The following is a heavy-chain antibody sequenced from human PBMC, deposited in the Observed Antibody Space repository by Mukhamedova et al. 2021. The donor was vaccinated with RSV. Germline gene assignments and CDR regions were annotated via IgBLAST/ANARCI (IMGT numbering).Heavy chain of an antibody. V-gene: IGHV3-48*01. Sequence: VRQAPGKGLEWISYISGNSRTMYYSDSVKGRFTISGDNADNSLYLQMDSLRLEDTAVYYCAGHGSATLDALEIWGQGTMVTVSS. D-gene: IGHD2-2*01. CDR3: AGHGSATLDALEI. CDR2: ISGNSRTM. J-gene: IGHJ3*02.